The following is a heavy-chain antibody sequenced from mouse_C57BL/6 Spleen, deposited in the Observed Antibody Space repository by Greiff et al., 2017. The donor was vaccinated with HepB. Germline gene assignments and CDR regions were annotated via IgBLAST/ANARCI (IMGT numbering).Heavy chain of an antibody. CDR1: GFTFSSYA. J-gene: IGHJ3*01. CDR3: ARRGTTVVNPFAY. Sequence: EVHLVESGGGLVKPGGSLKLSCAASGFTFSSYAMSWVRQTPEKRLEWVATISDGGSYTYYPDNVKGRFTISRDNAKNNLYLQMSHLKSEDTAMYYCARRGTTVVNPFAYWGQGTLVTVSA. D-gene: IGHD1-1*01. V-gene: IGHV5-4*01. CDR2: ISDGGSYT.